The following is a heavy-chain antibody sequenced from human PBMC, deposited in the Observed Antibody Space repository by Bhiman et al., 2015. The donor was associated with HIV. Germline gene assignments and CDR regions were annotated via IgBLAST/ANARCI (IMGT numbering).Heavy chain of an antibody. J-gene: IGHJ3*02. D-gene: IGHD2/OR15-2a*01. CDR3: SRDPLGAQYSAI. CDR1: GFSFSSYS. Sequence: EVQLVESGGGQVKPGGSLRLSCAASGFSFSSYSMSWVRQAPGKGLEWVSYISIDEDILDYADSVKGRFTISRDNAKNSLYLQMNSLRAEDTAVYYCSRDPLGAQYSAIWGQGTMVTVSS. CDR2: ISIDEDIL. V-gene: IGHV3-21*01.